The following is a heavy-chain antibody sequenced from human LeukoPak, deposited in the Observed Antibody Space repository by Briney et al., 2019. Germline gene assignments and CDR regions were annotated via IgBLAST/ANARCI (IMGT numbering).Heavy chain of an antibody. CDR2: ISRDSTNG. CDR3: AISSSVHYYYYMDV. D-gene: IGHD6-6*01. V-gene: IGHV1-18*01. J-gene: IGHJ6*03. Sequence: GASVEVSCKASDYTFTSSGLNWVRQPPGQGLEWVGWISRDSTNGKFAQKFQGRVTLTIDTSTSTADMELRSLRSDDAALYYCAISSSVHYYYYMDVWGKGTAVTVSS. CDR1: DYTFTSSG.